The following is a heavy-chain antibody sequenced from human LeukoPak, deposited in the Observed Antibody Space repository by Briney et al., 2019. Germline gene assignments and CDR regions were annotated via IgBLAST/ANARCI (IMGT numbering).Heavy chain of an antibody. CDR1: GVSISSYS. J-gene: IGHJ3*02. CDR3: ARSLVDSDAFDI. V-gene: IGHV4-4*07. D-gene: IGHD2-2*01. Sequence: SETLSLTCTVSGVSISSYSWSWIRQPAGKGLEWIGRIYTSGSTNYNPSLKSRVTMSVDTSKNQFSLKLSSVTAADTAVYYCARSLVDSDAFDIWGQGTMVTVSS. CDR2: IYTSGST.